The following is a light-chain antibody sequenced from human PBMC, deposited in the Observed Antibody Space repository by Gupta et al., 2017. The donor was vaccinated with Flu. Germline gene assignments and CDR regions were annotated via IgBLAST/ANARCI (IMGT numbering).Light chain of an antibody. J-gene: IGKJ1*01. CDR3: QQGGRSPTWA. CDR1: HSVSSKN. CDR2: AAS. Sequence: TLSLSPGERGTLSCTASHSVSSKNVAWDKQKPGQAPRPLVYAASTRATCIPDAFSGSGYSTDLTPTLSRRLPEDYGAYYCQQGGRSPTWAFGQGTKVEIK. V-gene: IGKV3-20*01.